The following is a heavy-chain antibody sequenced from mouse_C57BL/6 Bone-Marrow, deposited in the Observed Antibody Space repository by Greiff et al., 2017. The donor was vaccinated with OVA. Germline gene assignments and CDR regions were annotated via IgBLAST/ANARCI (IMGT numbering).Heavy chain of an antibody. D-gene: IGHD2-3*01. CDR2: ISDGGSYT. J-gene: IGHJ4*01. CDR1: GFTFSSYA. V-gene: IGHV5-4*03. Sequence: EVKLMESGGGLVKPGGSLKLSCAASGFTFSSYAMSWVRQTPDKRLEWVATISDGGSYTYYPDNVKGRFTISRDNAKNNLYLQMSHLKSEDTAMYYCARWLLYAMDYWGQGTSVTVSS. CDR3: ARWLLYAMDY.